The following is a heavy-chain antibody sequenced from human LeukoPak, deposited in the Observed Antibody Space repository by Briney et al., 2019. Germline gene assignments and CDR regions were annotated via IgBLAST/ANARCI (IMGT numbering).Heavy chain of an antibody. CDR2: IKEDGSEK. Sequence: GGSLRLSCAASGFSFNDYSMNWVRQAPGKGLEWVANIKEDGSEKSYVDSVKGRFTISRDNAKNSLSLQMNSLRAEDTAVYYCARGGGTFDIWGQGTMVTVSS. CDR3: ARGGGTFDI. J-gene: IGHJ3*02. D-gene: IGHD3-16*01. CDR1: GFSFNDYS. V-gene: IGHV3-7*01.